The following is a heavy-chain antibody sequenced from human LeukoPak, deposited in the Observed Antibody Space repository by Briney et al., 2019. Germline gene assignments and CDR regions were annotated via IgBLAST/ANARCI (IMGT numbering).Heavy chain of an antibody. CDR3: AKDGGFLVVVPAAPGAFDI. V-gene: IGHV3-30*02. J-gene: IGHJ3*02. CDR2: IRYDGSNK. D-gene: IGHD2-2*01. CDR1: GFTFSSYG. Sequence: GGSLRLSCAASGFTFSSYGMHWVRQAPGKGLEWVAFIRYDGSNKYYADSVKGRFTISRDNSKNTLYLQMNSLRAGDTAVYYCAKDGGFLVVVPAAPGAFDIWGQGTMVTVSS.